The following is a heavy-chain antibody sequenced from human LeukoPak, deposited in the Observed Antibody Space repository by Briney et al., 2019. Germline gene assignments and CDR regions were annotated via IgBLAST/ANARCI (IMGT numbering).Heavy chain of an antibody. CDR1: GYTFTSYD. Sequence: GASVKVSCKASGYTFTSYDINWVRQATGQGLEWMGWMNPNSGNTGYAQKFQGRVTMTRNTSISTAYMELSSLRSEDTAVYYCARLFSYDSSGYYHDWFDPWGQGTLVTVSS. CDR2: MNPNSGNT. D-gene: IGHD3-22*01. CDR3: ARLFSYDSSGYYHDWFDP. V-gene: IGHV1-8*01. J-gene: IGHJ5*02.